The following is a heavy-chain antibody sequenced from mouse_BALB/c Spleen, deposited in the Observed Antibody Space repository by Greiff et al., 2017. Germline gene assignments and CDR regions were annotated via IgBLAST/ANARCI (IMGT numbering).Heavy chain of an antibody. D-gene: IGHD1-1*01. CDR3: ARADGYYGNYYAMDY. CDR2: ISSGSSTI. V-gene: IGHV5-17*02. Sequence: EVMLVESGGGLVQPGGSRKLSCAASGFTFSSFGMHWVRQAPEKGLEWVAYISSGSSTIYYADTVKGRFTISRDNPKNTLFLQMTSLRSEDTAMYYCARADGYYGNYYAMDYWGQGTSGTVSS. CDR1: GFTFSSFG. J-gene: IGHJ4*01.